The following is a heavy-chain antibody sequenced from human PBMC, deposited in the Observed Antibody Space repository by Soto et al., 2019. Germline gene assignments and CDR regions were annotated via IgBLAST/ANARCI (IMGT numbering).Heavy chain of an antibody. V-gene: IGHV2-5*02. CDR2: IYWDDDK. CDR3: ARRRGGFGGGWTTPYFDY. D-gene: IGHD6-19*01. Sequence: QITLKESGPTVVKPTQTLTLTCSLSGFSLNTGGVGVGRIRQPPGKALEWLAVIYWDDDKSWNPSLRDRLTINRDASDDQVVLTVTNMDPVDTGTYYCARRRGGFGGGWTTPYFDYWGQGTLVTVSS. J-gene: IGHJ4*02. CDR1: GFSLNTGGVG.